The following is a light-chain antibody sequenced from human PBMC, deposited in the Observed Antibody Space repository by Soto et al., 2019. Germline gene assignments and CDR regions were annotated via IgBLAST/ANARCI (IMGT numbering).Light chain of an antibody. CDR2: SAS. CDR1: QSISTY. V-gene: IGKV1-39*01. Sequence: DIQMTQSPSSLSASVGDRVTITCRASQSISTYLNWYQQKPGKAPKLMIYSASSLQSGVPSRFSGSGSGTDFTLNISNLQPEDLATYYCHVSYNIPYTFGQGTRLEIK. CDR3: HVSYNIPYT. J-gene: IGKJ2*01.